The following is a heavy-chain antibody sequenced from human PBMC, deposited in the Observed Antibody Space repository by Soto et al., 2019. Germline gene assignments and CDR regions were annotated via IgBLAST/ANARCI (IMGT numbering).Heavy chain of an antibody. CDR3: ARENSRSPENAFDI. Sequence: EASVKVCCTDSGYTLTSYGISWVRQANGQGLERMGWISAYNGNTNYAQKLQGRVTMTTDTSTSTAYMELRSLRSDDTAVYYCARENSRSPENAFDIWGQGTMVTVSS. CDR2: ISAYNGNT. D-gene: IGHD1-26*01. CDR1: GYTLTSYG. V-gene: IGHV1-18*01. J-gene: IGHJ3*02.